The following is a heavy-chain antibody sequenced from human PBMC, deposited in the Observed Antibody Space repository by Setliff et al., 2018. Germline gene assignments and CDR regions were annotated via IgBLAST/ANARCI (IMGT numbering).Heavy chain of an antibody. V-gene: IGHV4-39*01. CDR2: ISPGGST. Sequence: PSETLSLTCTVSGGSISRSSYYWGWVRQPPGKGLEWIGEISPGGSTIYNPSLRSRVTMSVDTSNNQVSLTLTSVTAADTAVYYCARGRNVAARLLDTWGQGTLVTVSS. CDR1: GGSISRSSYY. J-gene: IGHJ5*02. D-gene: IGHD6-6*01. CDR3: ARGRNVAARLLDT.